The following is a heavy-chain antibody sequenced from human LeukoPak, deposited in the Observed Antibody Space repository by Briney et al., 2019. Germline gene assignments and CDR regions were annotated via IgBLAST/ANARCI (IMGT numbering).Heavy chain of an antibody. V-gene: IGHV3-30*02. J-gene: IGHJ4*02. D-gene: IGHD5-18*01. CDR2: IRYDGSNK. CDR3: ARDGGYSYGRAFDY. CDR1: GFTFSSYG. Sequence: GGSLRLSCAASGFTFSSYGMHWVRQAPGKGLEWVAFIRYDGSNKYYADSVKGRFTISRDNSKNTLYLQMNSLRAEDTAVYYCARDGGYSYGRAFDYWGQGTLVTVSS.